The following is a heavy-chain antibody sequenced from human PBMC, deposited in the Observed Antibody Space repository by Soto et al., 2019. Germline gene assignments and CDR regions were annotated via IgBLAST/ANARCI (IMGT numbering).Heavy chain of an antibody. CDR1: GFTFSNAW. CDR3: TTDLYSYSCRYSYYGMDV. D-gene: IGHD6-13*01. J-gene: IGHJ6*02. CDR2: IKSKTDGGTT. Sequence: GGSLRLSCAASGFTFSNAWMSWVRQAPGKGLEWVGRIKSKTDGGTTDYAAPVKGRFTISRDDSKNTLYLQMNSLKTEDTAVYYCTTDLYSYSCRYSYYGMDVWGQGTTVTVSS. V-gene: IGHV3-15*01.